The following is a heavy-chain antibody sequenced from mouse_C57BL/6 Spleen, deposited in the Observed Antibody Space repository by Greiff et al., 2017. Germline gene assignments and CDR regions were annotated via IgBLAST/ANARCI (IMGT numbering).Heavy chain of an antibody. CDR3: ARSSYAMDY. J-gene: IGHJ4*01. CDR2: INYDGSST. V-gene: IGHV5-16*01. CDR1: GFTFSDYY. Sequence: LQQSEGGLVQPGSSMKLSCTASGFTFSDYYMAWVRQVPEKGLEWVANINYDGSSTYYLDSLKSRFIISRDNAKNILYLQMSSLKSEDTATYYCARSSYAMDYWGQGTSVTVSS.